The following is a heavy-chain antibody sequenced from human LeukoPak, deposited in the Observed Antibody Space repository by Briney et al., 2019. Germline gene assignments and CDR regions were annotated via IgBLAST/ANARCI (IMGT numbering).Heavy chain of an antibody. CDR1: GYTFTSYY. CDR3: AREREPETFGVPTDY. D-gene: IGHD3-16*01. V-gene: IGHV1-46*01. Sequence: GASVKVSCKASGYTFTSYYMHWVRQAPGQGLERMGIINPSGGSTSYAQKFQGRVTMTRDTSTSTVYMELSSLRSEDTAVYYCAREREPETFGVPTDYWGQGTLVTVSS. J-gene: IGHJ4*02. CDR2: INPSGGST.